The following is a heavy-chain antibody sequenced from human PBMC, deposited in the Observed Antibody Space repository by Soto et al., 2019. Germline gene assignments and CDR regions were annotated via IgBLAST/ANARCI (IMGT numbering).Heavy chain of an antibody. J-gene: IGHJ4*02. D-gene: IGHD1-26*01. CDR1: GYTLTSYG. CDR2: INTYNGNT. Sequence: QVQLVQSGAAVKKPGASLKVSCKPSGYTLTSYGISWVRQAPGQGLEWMGWINTYNGNTNYAQKLQGRVTMTTDTATSTAYMDLRSLRSDDTAVYYCARDREGPLGYWGQGTLDPVPS. CDR3: ARDREGPLGY. V-gene: IGHV1-18*01.